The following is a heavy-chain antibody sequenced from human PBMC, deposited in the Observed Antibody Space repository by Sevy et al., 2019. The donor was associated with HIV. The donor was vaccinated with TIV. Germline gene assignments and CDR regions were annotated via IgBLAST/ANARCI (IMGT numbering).Heavy chain of an antibody. V-gene: IGHV3-30*09. D-gene: IGHD4-4*01. Sequence: GGSLRLSCTASGSPFGYYATHWVRQAPGRGLEWVAVISFDGDIKYYADSVKGRFALSRDDSKNTVNLQMNTLRTEDTAVYYCARPRSNYVDHFYFYAMDVWGQGTTVTVSS. CDR2: ISFDGDIK. CDR3: ARPRSNYVDHFYFYAMDV. CDR1: GSPFGYYA. J-gene: IGHJ6*02.